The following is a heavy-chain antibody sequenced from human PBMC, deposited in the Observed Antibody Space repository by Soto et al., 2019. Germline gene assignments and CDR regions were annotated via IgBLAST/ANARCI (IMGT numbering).Heavy chain of an antibody. CDR3: ARQIYDSDTGPNFQYYLDS. Sequence: GESLKISCKGSGYSFAGYWITWVRQKPGKGLEWMGRIDPSDSQTYYSPSFRGHVTISATKSITTVFLQWSSLRASDTAMYYCARQIYDSDTGPNFQYYLDSGARGPPSTVSS. J-gene: IGHJ4*02. CDR2: IDPSDSQT. CDR1: GYSFAGYW. D-gene: IGHD3-22*01. V-gene: IGHV5-10-1*01.